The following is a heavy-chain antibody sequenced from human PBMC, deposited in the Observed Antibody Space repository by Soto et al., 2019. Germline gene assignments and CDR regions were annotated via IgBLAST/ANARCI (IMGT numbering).Heavy chain of an antibody. D-gene: IGHD3-3*01. CDR2: TRNKDNSYTT. CDR1: GFTFSDHY. CDR3: AIEIFWSGYFSPTYYYYYYMDV. Sequence: GGSLRLSCAASGFTFSDHYMDWVRPAPGKGLEWVGRTRNKDNSYTTEYAASVKGRFTISRDDSKNSLYLQMNSLKTEDTAVYYCAIEIFWSGYFSPTYYYYYYMDVWGKGTTVTVSS. V-gene: IGHV3-72*01. J-gene: IGHJ6*03.